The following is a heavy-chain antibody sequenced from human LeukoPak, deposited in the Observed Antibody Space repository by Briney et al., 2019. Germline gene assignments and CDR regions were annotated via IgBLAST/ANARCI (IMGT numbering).Heavy chain of an antibody. CDR3: ARARYYVDSTGVYGFVLDH. CDR2: TYYRSKWYN. CDR1: GDSVSSSSVA. V-gene: IGHV6-1*01. D-gene: IGHD3-10*02. Sequence: SQTLSLTCAISGDSVSSSSVAWNWIRQSPSRGLEWLGRTYYRSKWYNDYAVSVKSRITINPDTSKNQFSLQLNSVTPEDTAVFYCARARYYVDSTGVYGFVLDHWGQGTLVTVSS. J-gene: IGHJ4*02.